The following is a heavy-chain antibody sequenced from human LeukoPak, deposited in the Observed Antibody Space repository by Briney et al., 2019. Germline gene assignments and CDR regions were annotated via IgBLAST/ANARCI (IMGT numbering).Heavy chain of an antibody. Sequence: GRSLRLSCAASGFTFSNYGMHWVRQAPGKGLEWVAVIWYGGSNKYYADSVKGRFTMSRDNSKNTLYLQMNSLRAEDTAVYYCAKDPVTMVRGVAGYFDYWGQGTLVTVSS. D-gene: IGHD3-10*01. J-gene: IGHJ4*02. CDR3: AKDPVTMVRGVAGYFDY. CDR1: GFTFSNYG. V-gene: IGHV3-33*06. CDR2: IWYGGSNK.